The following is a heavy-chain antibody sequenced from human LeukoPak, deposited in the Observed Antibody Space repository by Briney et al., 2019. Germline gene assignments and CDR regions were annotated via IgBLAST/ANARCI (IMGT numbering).Heavy chain of an antibody. D-gene: IGHD3-9*01. V-gene: IGHV3-21*01. CDR3: ARADTSDILTGYSDY. CDR1: GFTFSSYN. Sequence: GGSLRLSCAASGFTFSSYNMNWVRQAPGKGLEWVSSTSSSSSYIYYADSVKGRFTISRDNAKKSLYVQMNRLRAEDTAVYFCARADTSDILTGYSDYWGQGTLVTVSS. J-gene: IGHJ4*02. CDR2: TSSSSSYI.